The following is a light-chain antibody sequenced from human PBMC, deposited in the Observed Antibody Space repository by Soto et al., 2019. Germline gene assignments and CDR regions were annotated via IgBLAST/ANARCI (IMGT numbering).Light chain of an antibody. Sequence: QSALTQPPSVSGAPGQRVTISCTGSSSNIGAGYDVHWYQQLPGTAPKLLISGNNNRPSGVPDRFSGSKSGTSASLVITGLQAEDEADYYCQSYDSSVSKVVFGGGTKLTVL. V-gene: IGLV1-40*01. CDR3: QSYDSSVSKVV. CDR1: SSNIGAGYD. J-gene: IGLJ2*01. CDR2: GNN.